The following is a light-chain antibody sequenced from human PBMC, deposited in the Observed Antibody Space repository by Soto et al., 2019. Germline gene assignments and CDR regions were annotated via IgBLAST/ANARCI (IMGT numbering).Light chain of an antibody. CDR1: QSIGRY. J-gene: IGKJ1*01. CDR3: QLGYINLPT. CDR2: AAS. V-gene: IGKV1-39*01. Sequence: IQMTQFPSSLSASVGDIVTITCRASQSIGRYLNWYQQKPGRAPNLLIYAASNFQGGVPSRFSGSRSVTDFNITIMSMQTVDFATYESQLGYINLPTFGKGTKVEIK.